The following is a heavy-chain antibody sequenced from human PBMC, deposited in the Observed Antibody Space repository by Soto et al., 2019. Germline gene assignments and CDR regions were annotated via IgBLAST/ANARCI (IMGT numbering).Heavy chain of an antibody. J-gene: IGHJ6*02. Sequence: EVQLVESGGGLVKPGGSLRLSCAASGFTFSNAWMNWVRQAPGKGLEWVGRIKSKTDGGTTDYAAPVKGRFTISRDDSKNTLYLQMNSLQTEDTAVYYCTTESSTVTTAYYGMDVWGQGTTVTVSS. V-gene: IGHV3-15*07. CDR1: GFTFSNAW. CDR3: TTESSTVTTAYYGMDV. D-gene: IGHD4-17*01. CDR2: IKSKTDGGTT.